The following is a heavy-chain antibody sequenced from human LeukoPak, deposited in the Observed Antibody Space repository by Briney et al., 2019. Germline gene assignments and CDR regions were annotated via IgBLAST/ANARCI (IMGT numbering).Heavy chain of an antibody. V-gene: IGHV7-4-1*02. Sequence: ASVKVSCKAFGYSFDSYAISWVRQAPGQGLEWMGWINTNTGKPTYAQGFRGRLVISLDTSVSTAYLQISGLKAEDTAVYFCARDFGGFDPWGQGTQVTVSS. D-gene: IGHD3-10*01. CDR3: ARDFGGFDP. CDR2: INTNTGKP. CDR1: GYSFDSYA. J-gene: IGHJ5*02.